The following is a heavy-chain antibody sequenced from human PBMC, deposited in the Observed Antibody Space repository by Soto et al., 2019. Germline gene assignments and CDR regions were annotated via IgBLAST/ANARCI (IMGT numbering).Heavy chain of an antibody. CDR1: GFTFSSYG. CDR2: ISYGGKNK. D-gene: IGHD6-13*01. Sequence: QVQLVESGGGVVQPGRSLRLSCAASGFTFSSYGIHWLRQAPGKGLEWVAVISYGGKNKYYGDSVKGRFTIFRDNSRNTLYLEMNSLRAEDTAVYYCAKDRQQLVRGYFDYWGQGTLVTVSS. J-gene: IGHJ4*02. CDR3: AKDRQQLVRGYFDY. V-gene: IGHV3-30*18.